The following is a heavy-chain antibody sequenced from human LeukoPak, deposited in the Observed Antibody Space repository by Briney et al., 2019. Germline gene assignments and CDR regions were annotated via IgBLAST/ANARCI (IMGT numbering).Heavy chain of an antibody. J-gene: IGHJ4*02. D-gene: IGHD6-19*01. CDR3: AKDLFEHLAVAGAIDY. CDR1: GFTFSSYG. V-gene: IGHV3-30*18. Sequence: GGSLRLSCAASGFTFSSYGMHWVRQAPGKGLEWVAVISYDGSNKYYADSVKDRFTISRDNSKNTLYLQMNSLRAEDTAVYYCAKDLFEHLAVAGAIDYWGQGTLVTVSS. CDR2: ISYDGSNK.